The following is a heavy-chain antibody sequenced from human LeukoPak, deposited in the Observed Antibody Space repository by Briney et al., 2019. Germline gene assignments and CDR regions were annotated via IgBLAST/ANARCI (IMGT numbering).Heavy chain of an antibody. D-gene: IGHD2-15*01. J-gene: IGHJ3*01. CDR3: AGFRKGARAFVATDAFDV. CDR2: ISSSGATT. Sequence: GGSLRLSCAASGFTCSDYYMSWIRQAPGKGLQWISYISSSGATTYYADSVKGRFAISGDNTKNSLYLQMHSLRAQDTAMYYCAGFRKGARAFVATDAFDVWGQGTTVIVSS. CDR1: GFTCSDYY. V-gene: IGHV3-11*01.